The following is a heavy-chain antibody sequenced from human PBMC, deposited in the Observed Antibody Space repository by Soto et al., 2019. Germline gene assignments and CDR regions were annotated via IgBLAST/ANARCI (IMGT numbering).Heavy chain of an antibody. CDR3: VRDLLGSGGHFDY. J-gene: IGHJ4*02. V-gene: IGHV3-23*01. Sequence: GGSLRLSCAASGITFRRHTMSWVRQAPGTGLEWVSTIDPSGANKNYADSVKGRFTISRDNSRNTLYLQMNSLRAEDTAVYHCVRDLLGSGGHFDYWGQGTPVTVSS. CDR1: GITFRRHT. CDR2: IDPSGANK. D-gene: IGHD7-27*01.